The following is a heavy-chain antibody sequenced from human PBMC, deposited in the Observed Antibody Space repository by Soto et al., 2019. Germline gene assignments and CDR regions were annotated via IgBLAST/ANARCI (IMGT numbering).Heavy chain of an antibody. Sequence: QVQLVQSGAEVKKPGSSVKVSCKASGGTFSSYAISWVRQAPGQGLAWMGGTIPIFGTANDAQTFQGRVTITADEAPSTFYRDRSRLRSADTAVYYCARDRDDYVWGSYRYISYCGQGTLVTVSS. J-gene: IGHJ4*02. V-gene: IGHV1-69*01. CDR1: GGTFSSYA. D-gene: IGHD3-16*02. CDR3: ARDRDDYVWGSYRYISY. CDR2: TIPIFGTA.